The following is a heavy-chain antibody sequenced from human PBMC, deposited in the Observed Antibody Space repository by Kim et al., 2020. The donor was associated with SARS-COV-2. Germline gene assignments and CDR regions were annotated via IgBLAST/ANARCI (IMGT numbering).Heavy chain of an antibody. Sequence: STYYNPSLKSRVTISVDTSKNQFSLKLSSVTAADTAVYYCARNTAMVLDYWGQGTLVTVSS. V-gene: IGHV4-39*01. D-gene: IGHD5-18*01. CDR3: ARNTAMVLDY. J-gene: IGHJ4*02. CDR2: ST.